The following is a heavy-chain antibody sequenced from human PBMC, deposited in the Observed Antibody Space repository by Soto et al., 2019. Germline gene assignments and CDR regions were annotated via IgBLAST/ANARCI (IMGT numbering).Heavy chain of an antibody. CDR3: ARGGFDYDYIWGSYRSYYFDY. CDR1: GYTLTSYG. J-gene: IGHJ4*02. Sequence: QVQLVQSGAEVKKPGASVKVSCKASGYTLTSYGISWVRQAPGQGLEWMGWISAYNGNTNYAQKLQGRVTMTTDTSTSTAYMELRSLRSDDTAVYYCARGGFDYDYIWGSYRSYYFDYWGQGTLVTVSS. V-gene: IGHV1-18*01. CDR2: ISAYNGNT. D-gene: IGHD3-16*02.